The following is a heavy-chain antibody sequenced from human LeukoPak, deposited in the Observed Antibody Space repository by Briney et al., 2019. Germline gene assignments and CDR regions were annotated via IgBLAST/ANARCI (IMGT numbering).Heavy chain of an antibody. D-gene: IGHD3-3*01. V-gene: IGHV3-7*01. CDR2: INQDGSEK. J-gene: IGHJ4*02. CDR1: GFTLSSYW. Sequence: GGSLRLSCAASGFTLSSYWMSWVRQAPGKGLEWVANINQDGSEKYYVDSVKGRFTISRDNAKNSLYLQMNSLRAEDTAVYYSARLREIPVFGVVTKSTSYFDYWGQGTLVTVSS. CDR3: ARLREIPVFGVVTKSTSYFDY.